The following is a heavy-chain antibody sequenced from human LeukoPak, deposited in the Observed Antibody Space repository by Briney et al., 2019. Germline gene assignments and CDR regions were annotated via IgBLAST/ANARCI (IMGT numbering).Heavy chain of an antibody. CDR1: GFTFDDYG. J-gene: IGHJ4*02. V-gene: IGHV3-20*04. Sequence: PGGSLRLSWAASGFTFDDYGMSWVRQAPGKELEWVSGINWNGGSTGYADSVKGRFTISRDNAKNSLYLQMNSLRAEDTALYYCARDAYYYGSGSPDYWGQGTLVTVSS. CDR2: INWNGGST. CDR3: ARDAYYYGSGSPDY. D-gene: IGHD3-10*01.